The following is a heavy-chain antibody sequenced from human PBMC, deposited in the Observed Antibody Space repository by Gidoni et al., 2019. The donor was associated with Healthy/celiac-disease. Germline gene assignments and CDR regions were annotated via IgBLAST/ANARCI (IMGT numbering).Heavy chain of an antibody. J-gene: IGHJ4*02. CDR3: ARGLRRGRWELLLDY. D-gene: IGHD1-26*01. V-gene: IGHV4-34*01. Sequence: QVQLQQWGAGLLKPSETLSLTCAVYGGPFSGYYWSWIRQPPGKGLEWIGEINHSGSTNYNPSLKSRVTISVDTSKNQFSLKLSSVTAADTAVYYCARGLRRGRWELLLDYWGQGTLVTVSS. CDR1: GGPFSGYY. CDR2: INHSGST.